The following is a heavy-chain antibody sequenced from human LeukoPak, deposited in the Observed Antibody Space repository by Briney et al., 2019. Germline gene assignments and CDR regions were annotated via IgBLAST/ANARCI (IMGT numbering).Heavy chain of an antibody. V-gene: IGHV3-7*01. D-gene: IGHD3-22*01. J-gene: IGHJ4*02. CDR3: ARGYYYDSSDPDY. Sequence: GGSLRLSCAASGFTFSSYWMSWVRQAPGKGLEWVANIKQDGSEKYYVDSVKGRFTISRDNAKNSLYLQMNSLRAEDTAVYYCARGYYYDSSDPDYWGQGTLVTVSS. CDR1: GFTFSSYW. CDR2: IKQDGSEK.